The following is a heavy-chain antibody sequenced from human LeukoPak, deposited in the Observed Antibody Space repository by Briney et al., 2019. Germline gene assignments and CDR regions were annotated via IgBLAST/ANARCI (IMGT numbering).Heavy chain of an antibody. CDR1: GGSISSSSYY. D-gene: IGHD3-9*01. V-gene: IGHV4-39*07. J-gene: IGHJ3*02. CDR3: ASILTGYYGPDAFDI. CDR2: IYYSGST. Sequence: SETLSLTCTVSGGSISSSSYYWGWIRQLPGKGLEWIGSIYYSGSTYYNPSLKSRVTISVDTSKNQFSLKLSSVTAADTAVYYCASILTGYYGPDAFDIWGQGTMVTVSS.